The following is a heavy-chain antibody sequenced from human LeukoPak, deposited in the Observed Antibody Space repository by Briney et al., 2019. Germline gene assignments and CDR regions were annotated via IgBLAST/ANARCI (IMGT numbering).Heavy chain of an antibody. D-gene: IGHD5-18*01. CDR2: IYYSGST. Sequence: PSETLSLTCTVSGASISSYYWGWIRQPPGKGLEWIGSIYYSGSTYYNPSLKSRVTISVDTSKNQFSLKLSSVTAADTAVYYCAGVDEDTAMVDYWGQGTLVTVSS. V-gene: IGHV4-39*01. CDR1: GASISSYY. CDR3: AGVDEDTAMVDY. J-gene: IGHJ4*02.